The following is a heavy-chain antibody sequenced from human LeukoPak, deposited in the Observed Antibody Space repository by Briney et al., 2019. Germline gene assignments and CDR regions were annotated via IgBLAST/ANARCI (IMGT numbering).Heavy chain of an antibody. D-gene: IGHD6-19*01. CDR1: GFTFSNFN. Sequence: GGSLRLSCAASGFTFSNFNMNWVRHVQGKGLEWFSTISSGSTYKYYADSVKGRFTISRDNAKTSLYLQMSSLRVEDAAFYYCARDYTAVGFDYWGQGTLVTVSS. J-gene: IGHJ4*02. CDR3: ARDYTAVGFDY. CDR2: ISSGSTYK. V-gene: IGHV3-21*01.